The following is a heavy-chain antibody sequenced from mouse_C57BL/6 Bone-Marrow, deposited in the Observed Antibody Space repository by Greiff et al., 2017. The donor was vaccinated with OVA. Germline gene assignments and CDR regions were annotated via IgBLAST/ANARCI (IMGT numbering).Heavy chain of an antibody. CDR1: GYTFTSYG. V-gene: IGHV1-81*01. CDR3: ARWVPTMVIAY. CDR2: IYPRSGNT. D-gene: IGHD2-10*01. Sequence: QVQLQQSGAELARPGASVKLSCKASGYTFTSYGISWVKQRTGQGLEWIGEIYPRSGNTYYNEKFKGKATLTADKSSSTAYMELRSLTSEDSAVYFCARWVPTMVIAYWGQGTLVTVSA. J-gene: IGHJ3*01.